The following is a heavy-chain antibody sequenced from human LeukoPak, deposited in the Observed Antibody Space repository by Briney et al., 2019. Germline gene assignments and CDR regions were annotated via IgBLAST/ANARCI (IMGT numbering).Heavy chain of an antibody. D-gene: IGHD2-15*01. V-gene: IGHV4-38-2*02. CDR2: IYHSGST. J-gene: IGHJ4*02. Sequence: SETLSLTCTVSGYSISSGYYWGWIRQPPGKGLEWIGSIYHSGSTCYNPSLKSRVTISVDTSKNQFSLKLSSVTAADTAVYYCAREGYCSGGSCSGDYWGQGTLVTVSS. CDR1: GYSISSGYY. CDR3: AREGYCSGGSCSGDY.